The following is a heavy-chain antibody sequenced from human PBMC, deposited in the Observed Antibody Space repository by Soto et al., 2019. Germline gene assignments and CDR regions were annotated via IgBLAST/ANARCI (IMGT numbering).Heavy chain of an antibody. Sequence: SETLSLTCTVSGGSISSYYWSWIRQPPGKGLEWIGYIYYSGSTNYNPSLKSRVTISVDTSKNQFSLKLSSVTAADTAVYYCARGGAARSRQYFDYWGQGTLVTVSS. D-gene: IGHD6-6*01. CDR1: GGSISSYY. V-gene: IGHV4-59*01. J-gene: IGHJ4*02. CDR2: IYYSGST. CDR3: ARGGAARSRQYFDY.